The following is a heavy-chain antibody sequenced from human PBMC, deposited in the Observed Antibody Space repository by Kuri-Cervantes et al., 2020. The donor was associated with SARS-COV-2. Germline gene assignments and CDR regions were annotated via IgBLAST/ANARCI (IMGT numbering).Heavy chain of an antibody. V-gene: IGHV3-23*01. J-gene: IGHJ4*02. Sequence: GGSLRLSCAASGFTFSSYAMTWVRQAPGKGLEWVSAIIGSGGSTYYADSVKGRFTISRDNSKNTLYLQMNSLRAEDTAVYYCVRDGDHWNFDYWGQGTLVTVSS. D-gene: IGHD1-1*01. CDR3: VRDGDHWNFDY. CDR2: IIGSGGST. CDR1: GFTFSSYA.